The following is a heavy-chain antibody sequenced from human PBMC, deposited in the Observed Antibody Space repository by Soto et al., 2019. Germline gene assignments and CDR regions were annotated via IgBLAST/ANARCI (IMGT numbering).Heavy chain of an antibody. CDR2: ISYDGSNK. J-gene: IGHJ4*02. CDR3: AKDTLSYTFGGPTY. V-gene: IGHV3-30*18. Sequence: QVQLVESGGGVVQPGRSLRLSCAASGFTFSSYGMHWVRQAPGKGLEWVAVISYDGSNKYYADSVKGRFTISRDNSKNTLYLQMNSLRAEDTAVYYCAKDTLSYTFGGPTYWGQGTLVTVSS. D-gene: IGHD3-16*01. CDR1: GFTFSSYG.